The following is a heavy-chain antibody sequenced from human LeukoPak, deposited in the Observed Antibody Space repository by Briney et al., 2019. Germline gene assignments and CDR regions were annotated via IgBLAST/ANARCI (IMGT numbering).Heavy chain of an antibody. CDR2: MYYSGTT. D-gene: IGHD6-13*01. CDR1: GSSMNLYS. CDR3: ARGLAAAVLAFDY. Sequence: SETLSLTCSVSGSSMNLYSWNWIRQSPGKGLEWIAYMYYSGTTNYNPSLENRAAISLDLSRHQFSLRLNSVTAADTAVYYCARGLAAAVLAFDYWGQGTLVTVSS. J-gene: IGHJ4*02. V-gene: IGHV4-59*12.